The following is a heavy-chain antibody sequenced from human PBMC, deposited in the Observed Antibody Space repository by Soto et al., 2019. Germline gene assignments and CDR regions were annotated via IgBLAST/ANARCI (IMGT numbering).Heavy chain of an antibody. J-gene: IGHJ4*02. CDR2: IYYSGST. D-gene: IGHD2-2*01. CDR3: ARQVLIYYFDY. V-gene: IGHV4-39*01. CDR1: GGSMSSSRYN. Sequence: PSETLSLTCSVSGGSMSSSRYNWGWIRQSPGKGLEWIGSIYYSGSTYYNSALKSRVTISVDTSKNQFSLKLSSVTVADTAVYYCARQVLIYYFDYWGQGTLVTSPQ.